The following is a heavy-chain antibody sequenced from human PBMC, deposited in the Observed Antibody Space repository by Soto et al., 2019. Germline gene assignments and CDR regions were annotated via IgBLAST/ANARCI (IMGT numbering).Heavy chain of an antibody. V-gene: IGHV4-30-2*01. CDR1: GGSISSGGYS. CDR2: IYHSGST. J-gene: IGHJ4*02. Sequence: QLQLQEFGSGLVKPSQTLSLTCAVSGGSISSGGYSWSWIRQPPGKGLEWIGYIYHSGSTYYNPSLKSRVTISVDRSKNQFSLKLSSVTAADTAVYYCARAMTTVTTLDYWGQGTLVTVSS. D-gene: IGHD4-4*01. CDR3: ARAMTTVTTLDY.